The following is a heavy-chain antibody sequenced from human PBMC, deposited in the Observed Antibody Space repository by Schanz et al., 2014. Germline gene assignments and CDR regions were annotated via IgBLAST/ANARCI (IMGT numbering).Heavy chain of an antibody. CDR3: ARAAYGGYTSTPLRY. V-gene: IGHV1-69*04. CDR2: IIPILDIT. D-gene: IGHD5-12*01. CDR1: GGTFSSFA. J-gene: IGHJ4*02. Sequence: QVQLVQSGAEVKKPGSSVKVSCKASGGTFSSFAIFWVRQAPGQGLEWMGTIIPILDITNYAQRFQGRVTVTRDTSTSTVYMELSSLRSEDTAVYYCARAAYGGYTSTPLRYWGQGTLVTVSS.